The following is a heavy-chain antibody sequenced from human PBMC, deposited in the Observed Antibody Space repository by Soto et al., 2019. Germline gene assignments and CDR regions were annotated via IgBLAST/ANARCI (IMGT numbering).Heavy chain of an antibody. D-gene: IGHD6-6*01. CDR1: GYTFTSYG. J-gene: IGHJ3*02. V-gene: IGHV1-18*01. Sequence: ASVKVSCKASGYTFTSYGISWVRQAPGQGLEWMGWISAYNGNTNYAQKLQGRVTVTTDTSTSTAYMELRSLRSDDTAVYYCARDSSDIAARWYAFDIWGQGTMVTVSS. CDR3: ARDSSDIAARWYAFDI. CDR2: ISAYNGNT.